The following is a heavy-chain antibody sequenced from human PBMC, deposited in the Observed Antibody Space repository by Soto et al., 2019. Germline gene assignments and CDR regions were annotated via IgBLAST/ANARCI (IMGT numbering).Heavy chain of an antibody. CDR3: AKDMMDANLVSAFYDY. V-gene: IGHV3-9*01. D-gene: IGHD3-16*02. CDR2: ISWNSGSI. CDR1: GFTFDDYA. J-gene: IGHJ4*02. Sequence: GGSLRLSCAASGFTFDDYAMHWVRQAPGKGLEWVSGISWNSGSIGYADSVKGRFTISRDNAKNSLYLQMNSLRAEDTALYYCAKDMMDANLVSAFYDYWGQGTLVTVSS.